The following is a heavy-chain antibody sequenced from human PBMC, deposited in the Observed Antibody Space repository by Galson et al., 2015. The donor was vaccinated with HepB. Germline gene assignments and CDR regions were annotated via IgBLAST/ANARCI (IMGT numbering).Heavy chain of an antibody. J-gene: IGHJ4*02. CDR2: ISRSSRNT. CDR3: AREDTSGYPALDH. CDR1: GFTFSDYY. Sequence: SLRLSCAASGFTFSDYYMSWIRQAPGKGLEWISYISRSSRNTNYADSVKGRFTISRDNGKNSLYLQMNSLRGEDTAVYYCAREDTSGYPALDHWGQGTLVTVSS. D-gene: IGHD3-22*01. V-gene: IGHV3-11*06.